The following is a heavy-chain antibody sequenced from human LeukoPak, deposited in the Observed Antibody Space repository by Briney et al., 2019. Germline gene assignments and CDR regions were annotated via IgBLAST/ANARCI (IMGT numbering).Heavy chain of an antibody. J-gene: IGHJ4*02. V-gene: IGHV5-51*01. CDR1: GYSFTNYW. CDR2: IYPGDSDT. CDR3: ARLGNYCGGFDD. Sequence: KDGESLKISCKGSGYSFTNYWIGWVRQKPGKGLDLMGIIYPGDSDTRYSPSFQGQVTISVDKSISTAYLQWSSLKASDTAMYYCARLGNYCGGFDDWGQGTLVTVSS. D-gene: IGHD3-10*01.